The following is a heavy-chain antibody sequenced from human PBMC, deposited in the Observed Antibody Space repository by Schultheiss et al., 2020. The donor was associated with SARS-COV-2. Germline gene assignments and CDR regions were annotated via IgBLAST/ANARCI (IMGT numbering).Heavy chain of an antibody. Sequence: SETLSLTCAVSGGSISSSNWWSWVRQPPGKGLEWIGEIYHSGSTNYNPSLKSRVTISVDKSKNQFSLKLSSVTAADTAVYYCARDWGVGAAAGMGLGWFDPWGQGTLVTVSS. CDR3: ARDWGVGAAAGMGLGWFDP. CDR1: GGSISSSNW. J-gene: IGHJ5*02. V-gene: IGHV4-4*02. D-gene: IGHD6-13*01. CDR2: IYHSGST.